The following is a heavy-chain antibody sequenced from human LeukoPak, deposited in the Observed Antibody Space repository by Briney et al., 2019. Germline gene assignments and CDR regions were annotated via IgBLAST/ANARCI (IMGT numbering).Heavy chain of an antibody. D-gene: IGHD3-9*01. J-gene: IGHJ4*02. CDR1: GGSISSYY. CDR2: IYTSGST. V-gene: IGHV4-4*07. Sequence: SETLSLTCTVSGGSISSYYWSWIRQPAGKGLEWIGRIYTSGSTNYNPSLKSRVTISVDTSKNQFSLKLSSVTAADTAVYYCARHVLRYFDWLLLWDYWGQGTLVTVSS. CDR3: ARHVLRYFDWLLLWDY.